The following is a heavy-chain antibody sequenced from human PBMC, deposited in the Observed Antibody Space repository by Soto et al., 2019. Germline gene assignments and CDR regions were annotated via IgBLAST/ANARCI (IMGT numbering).Heavy chain of an antibody. Sequence: ASVKVSCKVSGYTLSELSMYWVRQAPGKGLEWMGGFDPEDGETIYAQKFQGRVTMTEDTSTDTAYMELSSLRSEDTAVYYCATETQVGGTYFYYWGQGTLVTVS. D-gene: IGHD1-26*01. CDR3: ATETQVGGTYFYY. CDR1: GYTLSELS. J-gene: IGHJ4*02. V-gene: IGHV1-24*01. CDR2: FDPEDGET.